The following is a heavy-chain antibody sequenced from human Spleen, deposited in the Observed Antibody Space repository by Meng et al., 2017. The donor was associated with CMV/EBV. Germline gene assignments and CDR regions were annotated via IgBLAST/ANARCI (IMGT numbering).Heavy chain of an antibody. J-gene: IGHJ4*02. V-gene: IGHV3-23*01. CDR1: GFTFSSYA. CDR2: ISGSGGST. CDR3: AKVDNGYCSSTSCYCDY. Sequence: GGSLRLSCAASGFTFSSYAMSWVRQAPGKGLEWVSAISGSGGSTYYADSVKGRFTISRDNSKNTLYPQMNSLRAEDTAVYYCAKVDNGYCSSTSCYCDYWGQGTLVTVSS. D-gene: IGHD2-2*01.